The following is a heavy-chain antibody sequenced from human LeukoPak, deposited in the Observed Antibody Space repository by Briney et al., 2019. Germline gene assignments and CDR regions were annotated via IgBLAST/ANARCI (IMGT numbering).Heavy chain of an antibody. CDR1: GYSFTSYW. D-gene: IGHD3-10*01. V-gene: IGHV5-51*01. CDR3: ARHASYYGSGSYYLDY. J-gene: IGHJ4*02. CDR2: IYPGDSDT. Sequence: GESLKISCGGSGYSFTSYWIAWVRQMPGKGLEWMGIIYPGDSDTRYSPSFQGQVTISADKSISTAFLHWSSLKASDTAMYYCARHASYYGSGSYYLDYGGQGTLVTVSS.